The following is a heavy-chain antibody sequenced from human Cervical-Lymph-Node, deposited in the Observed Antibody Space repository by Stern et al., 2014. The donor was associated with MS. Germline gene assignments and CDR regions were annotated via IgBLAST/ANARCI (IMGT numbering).Heavy chain of an antibody. V-gene: IGHV3-30*18. CDR1: GFTFSNYG. CDR3: AKLSVTTDFDH. J-gene: IGHJ4*02. D-gene: IGHD4-17*01. Sequence: QLVQSGGGVVQPGRSLRVSCAASGFTFSNYGMNWVRQAPGQGLEWVAVIGNDGSNQQYVHSVKGRFTISRDNSENMLYLQMNSLRVDDTAVYYCAKLSVTTDFDHWGQGTLVSVSS. CDR2: IGNDGSNQ.